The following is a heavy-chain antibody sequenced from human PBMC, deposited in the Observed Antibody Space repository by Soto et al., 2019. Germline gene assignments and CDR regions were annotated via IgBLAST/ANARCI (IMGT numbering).Heavy chain of an antibody. D-gene: IGHD3-10*01. CDR2: ISPYKGNT. CDR3: AGDLDGSGSYYTNY. Sequence: GASVKVSCKTSGYTFSSIGISWVRQAPGQGLEWMGWISPYKGNTYYAQRLQGRVTMTTDTSTSTAYMELRSLRSDDTAVYFCAGDLDGSGSYYTNYWGQGTPVTAPQ. J-gene: IGHJ4*02. CDR1: GYTFSSIG. V-gene: IGHV1-18*01.